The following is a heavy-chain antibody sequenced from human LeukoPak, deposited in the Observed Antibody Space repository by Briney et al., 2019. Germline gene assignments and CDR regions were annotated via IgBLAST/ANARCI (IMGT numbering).Heavy chain of an antibody. J-gene: IGHJ3*02. CDR1: GFTFSSYG. Sequence: GRSLRLSCAASGFTFSSYGMHWVRQAPGKGLEWVAVISYDGSNKYYADSVKGRFTISRDNSKNTLYLQMNSLRAEDTAVYYCAREIPPDYYDSSGYPAFDIWGQGTMVTVSS. D-gene: IGHD3-22*01. CDR2: ISYDGSNK. V-gene: IGHV3-30*03. CDR3: AREIPPDYYDSSGYPAFDI.